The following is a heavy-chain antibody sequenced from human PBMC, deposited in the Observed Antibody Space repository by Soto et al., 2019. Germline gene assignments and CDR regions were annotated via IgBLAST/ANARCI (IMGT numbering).Heavy chain of an antibody. Sequence: GGSLGLSCAASGFSFSSYGMQWVRQAPGKGLERVAVISYDGSNKNYADSVKGRFTISRDNSKNTLYLQMNSLRAEDTAMYYCAKGDSSSWYVGWYFDYWGPGTLVTVSS. CDR2: ISYDGSNK. CDR3: AKGDSSSWYVGWYFDY. CDR1: GFSFSSYG. J-gene: IGHJ4*02. V-gene: IGHV3-30*18. D-gene: IGHD6-13*01.